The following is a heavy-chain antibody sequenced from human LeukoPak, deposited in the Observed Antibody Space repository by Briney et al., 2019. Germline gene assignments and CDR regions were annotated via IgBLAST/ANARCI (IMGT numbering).Heavy chain of an antibody. Sequence: SETLSLTCTVSGGSISSYYWSWIRQPAGKGLEWIGRIYTSGSTNYNPSLKSRVTMSVDTSKSQFSLKLSSVTAADTAVYYCARDEVVPAALGRYYYMDVWGKGTTVTVSS. J-gene: IGHJ6*03. V-gene: IGHV4-4*07. CDR1: GGSISSYY. CDR2: IYTSGST. CDR3: ARDEVVPAALGRYYYMDV. D-gene: IGHD2-2*01.